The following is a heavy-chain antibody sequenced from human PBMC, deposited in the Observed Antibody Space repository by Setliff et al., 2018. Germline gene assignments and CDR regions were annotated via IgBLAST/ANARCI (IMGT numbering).Heavy chain of an antibody. J-gene: IGHJ3*02. Sequence: ASVKVSCKASGYTSTSYYMHWVRQAPGQGLEWMGIINPSGGSTSYAQKFQGRVTMTRDTSISTAYMELGRLRSDDTAVYFCARDGGGDSDAFDIWGQGTMVTVSS. CDR3: ARDGGGDSDAFDI. CDR2: INPSGGST. V-gene: IGHV1-46*01. D-gene: IGHD3-16*01. CDR1: GYTSTSYY.